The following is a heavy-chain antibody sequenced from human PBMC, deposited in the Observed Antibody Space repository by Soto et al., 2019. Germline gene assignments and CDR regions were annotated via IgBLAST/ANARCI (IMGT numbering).Heavy chain of an antibody. V-gene: IGHV4-38-2*01. CDR2: IYHTGST. CDR1: VYSIINGYY. J-gene: IGHJ4*02. D-gene: IGHD1-26*01. CDR3: ARRGSSGTPVDY. Sequence: PSETLSLTCGVSVYSIINGYYCGWIRQPPGKGLEWIGNIYHTGSTYYNPSLKSRVTISVDKSKNQFSLKLSSVTAADTAVYYCARRGSSGTPVDYWGQGTLVTVSS.